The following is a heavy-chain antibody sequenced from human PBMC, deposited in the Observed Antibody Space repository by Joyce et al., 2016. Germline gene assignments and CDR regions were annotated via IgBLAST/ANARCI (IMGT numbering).Heavy chain of an antibody. D-gene: IGHD1-26*01. CDR1: GFSFNTYA. J-gene: IGHJ4*02. CDR3: AKAAVVGSTLDYFDY. CDR2: ISYDGRNK. V-gene: IGHV3-30*18. Sequence: QVQLVESGGGVVQPGRSRRLSCAASGFSFNTYAMYWVRQAPGKGLEWVAVISYDGRNKDHANSLKGRFTISRDNAKNMVFLQMDSLRIEDTSIYYCAKAAVVGSTLDYFDYWGQGTLVTVSP.